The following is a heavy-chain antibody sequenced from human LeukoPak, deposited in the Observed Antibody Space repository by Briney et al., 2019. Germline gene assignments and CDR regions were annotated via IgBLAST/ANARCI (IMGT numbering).Heavy chain of an antibody. V-gene: IGHV5-51*01. CDR2: IYPGDSDT. Sequence: GESLKISCKGSGYSFTSYWIGWVRQMPWKGLEWMGIIYPGDSDTRYSPSFQGQVTISADKSISTAYLQWSSLKASDTAMYYCARVIAVAGRGNWFDPWGQGTLVTVSS. CDR3: ARVIAVAGRGNWFDP. CDR1: GYSFTSYW. J-gene: IGHJ5*02. D-gene: IGHD6-19*01.